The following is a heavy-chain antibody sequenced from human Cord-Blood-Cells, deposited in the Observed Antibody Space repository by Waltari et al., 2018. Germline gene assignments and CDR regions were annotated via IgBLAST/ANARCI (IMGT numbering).Heavy chain of an antibody. V-gene: IGHV3-23*01. D-gene: IGHD3-22*01. Sequence: EVQLLESGGGLVQPGGSLRLSCAASGFTFSSYAMCWVRQAPGKGLEWVSAISGSGGSTYYADSVKGRFTISRDNSKNTLYLQMNSLRAEDTAVYYCAKATRIREAFDIWGQGTMVTVSS. CDR2: ISGSGGST. J-gene: IGHJ3*02. CDR1: GFTFSSYA. CDR3: AKATRIREAFDI.